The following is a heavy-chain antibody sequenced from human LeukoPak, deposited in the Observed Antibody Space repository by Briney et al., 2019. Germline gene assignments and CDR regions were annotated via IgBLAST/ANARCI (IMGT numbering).Heavy chain of an antibody. Sequence: GGSLRLSCAASGFTFGSYAMHWVRQTPGKGLEWVAVISYDRNNIYYTDSVKGRFTISRDNSKNTLYLQMNSLRSEDTAVYYRARPYSSGWYGDFDYWGQGTLVTVSS. J-gene: IGHJ4*02. CDR1: GFTFGSYA. CDR3: ARPYSSGWYGDFDY. D-gene: IGHD6-19*01. V-gene: IGHV3-30-3*01. CDR2: ISYDRNNI.